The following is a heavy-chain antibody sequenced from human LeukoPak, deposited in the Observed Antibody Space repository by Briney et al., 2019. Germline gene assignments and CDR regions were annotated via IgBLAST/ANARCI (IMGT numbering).Heavy chain of an antibody. D-gene: IGHD3-3*01. J-gene: IGHJ4*02. CDR3: ARAEARIFGVVIIPDFDS. V-gene: IGHV1-18*01. Sequence: ASVKVSCKASGYTFTSYGISWVRQAPGQGLEWMGWISAYNGNTNYAQKLQGKVTMTTDTSTTTAYMELTSLRSDDTAVYYCARAEARIFGVVIIPDFDSWGQGTLVTVSS. CDR1: GYTFTSYG. CDR2: ISAYNGNT.